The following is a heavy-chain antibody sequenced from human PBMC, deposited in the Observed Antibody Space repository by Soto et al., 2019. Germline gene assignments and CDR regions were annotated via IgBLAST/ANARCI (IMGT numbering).Heavy chain of an antibody. CDR3: AKDEVGAVYYFCYGTDV. CDR2: IYSGGSA. Sequence: PGGSLRLSCAASGFIVKNNYMSWVRQAPGKGLEWVSLIYSGGSAYYADSVKGRFTISRDDSKNTLYLQLDSLRAEDTAVYYCAKDEVGAVYYFCYGTDVWGQGTMVTVSS. J-gene: IGHJ6*02. CDR1: GFIVKNNY. D-gene: IGHD1-26*01. V-gene: IGHV3-53*01.